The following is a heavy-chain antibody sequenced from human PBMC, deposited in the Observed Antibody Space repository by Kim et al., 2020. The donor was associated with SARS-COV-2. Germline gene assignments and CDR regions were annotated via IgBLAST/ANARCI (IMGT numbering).Heavy chain of an antibody. J-gene: IGHJ3*01. CDR1: GFILGDYS. CDR2: MRSQDDGGTT. Sequence: GGSLRLSCTASGFILGDYSISWVRQTPGRGLEWVAFMRSQDDGGTTEYAASVRDSFTTSRDDSENFASLQMNSLKIDDTGVYFCAGDVYYSDKGDYFRAFDLWGKGTLVTVSS. V-gene: IGHV3-49*04. CDR3: AGDVYYSDKGDYFRAFDL. D-gene: IGHD2-21*01.